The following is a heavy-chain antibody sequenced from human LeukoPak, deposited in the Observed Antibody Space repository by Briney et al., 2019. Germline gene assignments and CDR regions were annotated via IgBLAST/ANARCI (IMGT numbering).Heavy chain of an antibody. Sequence: PGGSLGLSCAASGFTFDNYRMSWVRQAPGKGLEWVSTVNADGGNTYYADSVKGRFTISRDNSKSTLILQMNSLRVEDTALYYYTKRVKYGGTWDHFADWGQGTLVTVSS. CDR3: TKRVKYGGTWDHFAD. CDR1: GFTFDNYR. CDR2: VNADGGNT. J-gene: IGHJ4*02. D-gene: IGHD1-26*01. V-gene: IGHV3-23*01.